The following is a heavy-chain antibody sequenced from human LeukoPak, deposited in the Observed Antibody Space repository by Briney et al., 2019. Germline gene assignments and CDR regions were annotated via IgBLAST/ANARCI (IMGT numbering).Heavy chain of an antibody. CDR3: ARDRENFWSGYYDGYYYYMDV. CDR1: GYTFTGYY. J-gene: IGHJ6*03. CDR2: INPNSGGT. Sequence: ASVKVSCKASGYTFTGYYMHWVRQAPGQGLEWMGWINPNSGGTNYAQKFQGRVTMTRDTSTSTAYMELSRLRSDDTAVYYCARDRENFWSGYYDGYYYYMDVWGKGTTVTVSS. D-gene: IGHD3-3*01. V-gene: IGHV1-2*02.